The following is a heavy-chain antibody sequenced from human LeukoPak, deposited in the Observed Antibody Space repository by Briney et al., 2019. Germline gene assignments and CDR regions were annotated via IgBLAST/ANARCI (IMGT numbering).Heavy chain of an antibody. V-gene: IGHV4-4*07. CDR1: GGSISSYY. CDR2: IYTSGST. J-gene: IGHJ6*02. D-gene: IGHD3-3*01. CDR3: ARVSPDFDQLYYYYGMDV. Sequence: PSETLSLTCTVSGGSISSYYWSWIRQPAGKGLEWIGRIYTSGSTNYNPSLKSRVTMSVDTSKNQFALKLSSVTAADTAVYYCARVSPDFDQLYYYYGMDVWGQGTTVTVSS.